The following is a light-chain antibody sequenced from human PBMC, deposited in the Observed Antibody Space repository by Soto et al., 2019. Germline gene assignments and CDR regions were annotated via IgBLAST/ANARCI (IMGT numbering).Light chain of an antibody. CDR2: GAS. Sequence: EIVMTQSPATLSVSPGERATLSCRASQSVSRNLAWYQQKPGQAPRLLIYGASTMAPGIPARFSGSGSGTEFTLTISSLQSEDFAVYYCQQYNNWPWTFGQGTKVEIK. CDR3: QQYNNWPWT. J-gene: IGKJ1*01. V-gene: IGKV3-15*01. CDR1: QSVSRN.